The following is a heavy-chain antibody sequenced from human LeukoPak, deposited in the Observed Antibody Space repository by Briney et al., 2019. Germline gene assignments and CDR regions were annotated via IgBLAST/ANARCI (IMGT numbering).Heavy chain of an antibody. Sequence: GGSLRLSCAASGFTFSSYGMHWVRQAPGKGLEWVAFIRYDGSNKYYADSVKGRFTISRDNSKNTLYLQMNSLRAEDTAVYYCAKDRSDYYYYMDVWGKGTTVTVSS. CDR1: GFTFSSYG. V-gene: IGHV3-30*02. CDR3: AKDRSDYYYYMDV. CDR2: IRYDGSNK. J-gene: IGHJ6*03.